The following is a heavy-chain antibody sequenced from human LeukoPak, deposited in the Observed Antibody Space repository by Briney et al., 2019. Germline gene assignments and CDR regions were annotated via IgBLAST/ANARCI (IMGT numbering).Heavy chain of an antibody. D-gene: IGHD3-10*01. CDR1: GYTFTSHY. J-gene: IGHJ6*02. CDR2: INPSGGST. V-gene: IGHV1-46*01. CDR3: ATEVRGVIFGMDV. Sequence: ASVKVSCKASGYTFTSHYMHWVRQAPGQGLEWMGIINPSGGSTGYAQKFQGRVTMTRDTSTSTVHMELSSLRSEDTAVYYCATEVRGVIFGMDVWGQGTTVTVSS.